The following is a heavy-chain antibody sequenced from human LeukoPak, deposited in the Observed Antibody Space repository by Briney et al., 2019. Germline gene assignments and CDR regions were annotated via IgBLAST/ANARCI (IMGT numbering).Heavy chain of an antibody. Sequence: GGSLRLSCSASGFTFSTFAMHWVRHAPGKRLEYVSGGSNYGDNTYYSDSVRPRLTIPRDNATNTLFLRLATLRAEDTAVYSWVKTLMTFVEVIRPHAFDISGQGTMVIVSS. D-gene: IGHD2-21*01. CDR1: GFTFSTFA. J-gene: IGHJ3*02. CDR3: VKTLMTFVEVIRPHAFDI. V-gene: IGHV3-64D*06. CDR2: GSNYGDNT.